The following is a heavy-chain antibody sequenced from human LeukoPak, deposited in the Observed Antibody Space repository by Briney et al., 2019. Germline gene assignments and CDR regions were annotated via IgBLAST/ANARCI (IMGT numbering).Heavy chain of an antibody. CDR3: ARGLPSHNWNDDLDY. D-gene: IGHD1-1*01. J-gene: IGHJ4*02. V-gene: IGHV3-11*04. CDR1: GFTFSDYY. Sequence: GGSLRLSCAASGFTFSDYYMSWLRQAPGKGLEWVSYISSDSSTIYYADSVKGRFTISRDNAKKSLYLQMNSLRTEDTAVYYCARGLPSHNWNDDLDYWGQGTLVTVSS. CDR2: ISSDSSTI.